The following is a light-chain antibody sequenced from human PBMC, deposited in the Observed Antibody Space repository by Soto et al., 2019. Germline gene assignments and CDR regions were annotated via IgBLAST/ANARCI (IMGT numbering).Light chain of an antibody. Sequence: QSALTQPASVSGSPGQSITLSCTGTSSDVGGYNYVSWYQLHPGKAPKLIIYEVSNRPSGVSNRFSGSKSGNTASLTISGLQAEDEADYYCNSYTSSTAYVCGTGTKVTVL. J-gene: IGLJ1*01. CDR1: SSDVGGYNY. CDR2: EVS. V-gene: IGLV2-14*01. CDR3: NSYTSSTAYV.